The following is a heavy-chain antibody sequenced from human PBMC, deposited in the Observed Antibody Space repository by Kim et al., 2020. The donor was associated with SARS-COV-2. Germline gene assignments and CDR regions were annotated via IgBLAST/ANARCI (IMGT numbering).Heavy chain of an antibody. CDR2: LSYDGSNK. D-gene: IGHD5-18*01. CDR1: GFSFGSYA. CDR3: ANEPRMQRWLVSFYFDF. Sequence: GGSLRLSCAASGFSFGSYAMNWVRQAPGKGLEWVASLSYDGSNKYADSVKGRFTISRDNSKNTVYLQMNSLRPEDTAVYYCANEPRMQRWLVSFYFDFWGQGTLVTVSA. V-gene: IGHV3-30-3*02. J-gene: IGHJ4*02.